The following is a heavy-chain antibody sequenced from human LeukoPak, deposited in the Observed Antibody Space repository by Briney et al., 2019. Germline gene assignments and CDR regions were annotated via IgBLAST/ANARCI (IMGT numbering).Heavy chain of an antibody. D-gene: IGHD6-19*01. V-gene: IGHV3-21*01. CDR3: ARDRSGSSGWYPWFDP. J-gene: IGHJ5*02. CDR1: GFTFISYS. CDR2: ISSSSSYI. Sequence: PGGSLRLSCAASGFTFISYSMNWVRQAPGKGLEWVSSISSSSSYIYYADSVKGRFTISRDNAKNSLYLQMNSLRAEDTAVYYCARDRSGSSGWYPWFDPWGQGTLVTVSS.